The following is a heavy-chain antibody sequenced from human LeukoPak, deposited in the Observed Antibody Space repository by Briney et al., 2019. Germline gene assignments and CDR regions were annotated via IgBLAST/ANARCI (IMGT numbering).Heavy chain of an antibody. Sequence: SETLSLACAVYGGSFSGYYWSWIRQPPGKGLEWIGEINHGGSTNYNPSLKSRVTIPVDTSKNQFSLKLSSVTAADTAVYYCARGHYYGSGSYYHGGYYYGMDVWGKGTTVTVSS. V-gene: IGHV4-34*01. CDR3: ARGHYYGSGSYYHGGYYYGMDV. CDR2: INHGGST. D-gene: IGHD3-10*01. J-gene: IGHJ6*04. CDR1: GGSFSGYY.